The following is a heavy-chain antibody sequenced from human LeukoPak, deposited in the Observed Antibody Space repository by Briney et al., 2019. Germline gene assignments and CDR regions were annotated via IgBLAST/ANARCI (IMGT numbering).Heavy chain of an antibody. Sequence: GGSLRLSCAASGFTFSSYSMNWVRQAPGKGLEGVSSISSSSSYIYYADSVKGRFTISRDNAKNSLYLQMNSLRAEDTAVYYCARGIAAAGCIDYWGQGTLVTVSS. D-gene: IGHD6-13*01. J-gene: IGHJ4*02. CDR3: ARGIAAAGCIDY. V-gene: IGHV3-21*01. CDR2: ISSSSSYI. CDR1: GFTFSSYS.